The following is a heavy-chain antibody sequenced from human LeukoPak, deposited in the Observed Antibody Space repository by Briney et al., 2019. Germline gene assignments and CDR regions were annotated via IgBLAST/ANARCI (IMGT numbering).Heavy chain of an antibody. J-gene: IGHJ6*02. V-gene: IGHV3-30-3*01. CDR2: ISYDGSNK. CDR3: ARDHGMDV. CDR1: GFTFSSYA. Sequence: PGGSLRLSCAASGFTFSSYAMHWVRQAPGKGLEWVAVISYDGSNKYYADSVRGRFTISRDNSKNTLYLQMNSLRAEDTAVYCCARDHGMDVWGQGTTVTVSS.